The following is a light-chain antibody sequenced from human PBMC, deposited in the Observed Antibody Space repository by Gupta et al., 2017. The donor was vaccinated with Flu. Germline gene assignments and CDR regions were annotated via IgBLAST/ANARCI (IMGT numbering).Light chain of an antibody. V-gene: IGLV2-8*01. CDR2: EVS. Sequence: QSALTQPPSASGSPGQSVTISCTGTSSDVGGYNYVSWYQQHPGKAPKLMIYEVSQRPSGVPDRFSGSKSGNTASLTVSRLQPEDEADYYCSSYTGSNNVFGTGTKVTVL. CDR3: SSYTGSNNV. J-gene: IGLJ1*01. CDR1: SSDVGGYNY.